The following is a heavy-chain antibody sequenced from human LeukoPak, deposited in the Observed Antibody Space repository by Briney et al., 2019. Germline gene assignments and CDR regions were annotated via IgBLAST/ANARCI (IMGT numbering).Heavy chain of an antibody. CDR1: GGSISSSSYY. J-gene: IGHJ3*01. D-gene: IGHD6-13*01. CDR3: ARDRGYSSSL. CDR2: IYYSGST. Sequence: SETLSLTCTVSGGSISSSSYYWGWIRQPPGKGLEWIGSIYYSGSTYYNPSLKSRVTISVDTSKNQFSLKLSSVTAADTAVYYCARDRGYSSSLWGQGTMVTVSS. V-gene: IGHV4-39*02.